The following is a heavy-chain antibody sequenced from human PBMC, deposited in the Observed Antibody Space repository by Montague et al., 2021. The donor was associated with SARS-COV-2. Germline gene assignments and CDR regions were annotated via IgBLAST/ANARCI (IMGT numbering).Heavy chain of an antibody. J-gene: IGHJ4*02. V-gene: IGHV3-23*01. Sequence: SLRLSCAASGFTLSSYAMNWVRQAPGKGLDWVSSISGSYDTTYYADSVKGRFTISRDSSKNTLYLQMNSLRVEETAVYYCSKGFTSWPRGLFDYWGQGSLVTVPS. CDR2: ISGSYDTT. CDR1: GFTLSSYA. D-gene: IGHD2-2*01. CDR3: SKGFTSWPRGLFDY.